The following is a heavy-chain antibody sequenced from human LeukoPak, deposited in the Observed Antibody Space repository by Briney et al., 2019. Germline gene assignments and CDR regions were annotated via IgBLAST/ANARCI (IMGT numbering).Heavy chain of an antibody. Sequence: PSETLSLTCTVSGGSISSSSYYWGWIRQPPGKGLEWIGSIFYSGSTYYNPSLKSRVTISVDTSKKQFSLKLSSVTATDTAVYYCARGPLDYYGPGKAVWFDPWGQGTLVTVSS. J-gene: IGHJ5*02. CDR2: IFYSGST. CDR1: GGSISSSSYY. CDR3: ARGPLDYYGPGKAVWFDP. D-gene: IGHD3-10*01. V-gene: IGHV4-39*01.